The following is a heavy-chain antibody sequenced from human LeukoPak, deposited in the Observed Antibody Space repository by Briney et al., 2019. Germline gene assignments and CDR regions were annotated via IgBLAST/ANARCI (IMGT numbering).Heavy chain of an antibody. Sequence: SETLSLTCTVSGGSISSYYWSWIRQPPGKGLEWIGYIYYSGSTNYNPSLKSRVTISVDTSKNQFSLKLSSVTAADTAVYYCARALYPVTVATDHNWFDPWGQGTLVTVSS. CDR1: GGSISSYY. D-gene: IGHD5-12*01. V-gene: IGHV4-59*01. CDR2: IYYSGST. CDR3: ARALYPVTVATDHNWFDP. J-gene: IGHJ5*02.